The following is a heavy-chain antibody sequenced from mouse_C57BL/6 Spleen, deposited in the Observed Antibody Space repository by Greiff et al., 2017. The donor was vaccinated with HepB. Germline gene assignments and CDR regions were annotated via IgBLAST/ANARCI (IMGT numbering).Heavy chain of an antibody. V-gene: IGHV1-52*01. CDR2: IDPSDSET. CDR1: GYTFTSYW. CDR3: ASWSDYYGSSPFAY. J-gene: IGHJ3*01. D-gene: IGHD1-1*01. Sequence: QVQLQQPGAELVRPGSSVKLSCKASGYTFTSYWMHWVKQRPIQGLEWIGNIDPSDSETHYNQKFKDKATLTVDKSSSTAYMQLSSLTSEDSAVYYCASWSDYYGSSPFAYWGQGTLVTVSA.